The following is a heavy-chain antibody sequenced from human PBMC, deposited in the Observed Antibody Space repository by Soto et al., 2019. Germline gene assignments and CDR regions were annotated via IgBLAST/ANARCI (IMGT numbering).Heavy chain of an antibody. D-gene: IGHD2-15*01. CDR1: GYTFTSYG. CDR3: ATNIVVVVAATVYYYGMDV. J-gene: IGHJ6*02. V-gene: IGHV1-69*01. CDR2: IIPIFGTA. Sequence: SVKVSCKASGYTFTSYGISWVRQAPGQGIEWMGWIIPIFGTANYAQKFQGRVTITADESTSTAYMELSSLRSEDTAVYYCATNIVVVVAATVYYYGMDVWGQGTTVTVSS.